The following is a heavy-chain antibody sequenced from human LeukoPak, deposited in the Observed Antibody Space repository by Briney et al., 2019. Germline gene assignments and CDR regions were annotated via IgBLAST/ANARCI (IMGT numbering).Heavy chain of an antibody. CDR3: ARDRYTTLGGYYYYYYMDV. J-gene: IGHJ6*03. Sequence: ASVKVSCKASGYTFTGYYMHWVRHAPGQGLEWMGWINPNSGGTNYAQKFQGRVTMTRDTSISTAYMELSRLRSDDTAVYYCARDRYTTLGGYYYYYYMDVWGKGTAVTVSS. V-gene: IGHV1-2*02. D-gene: IGHD2-15*01. CDR1: GYTFTGYY. CDR2: INPNSGGT.